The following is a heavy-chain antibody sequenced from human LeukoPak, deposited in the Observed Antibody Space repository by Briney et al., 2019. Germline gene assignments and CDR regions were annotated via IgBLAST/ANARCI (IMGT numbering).Heavy chain of an antibody. CDR2: IYTSGST. V-gene: IGHV4-61*02. CDR1: GGSISSGSYY. CDR3: ARDYFVRSLYYYYYMDV. J-gene: IGHJ6*03. D-gene: IGHD3-10*01. Sequence: SETLSLTCTFSGGSISSGSYYWSWIRQPAGKGLEWIGRIYTSGSTNYNPSLKSRVTISVDTSKNQFSLKLSSVTAADTAVYYCARDYFVRSLYYYYYMDVWGKGTTVTVSS.